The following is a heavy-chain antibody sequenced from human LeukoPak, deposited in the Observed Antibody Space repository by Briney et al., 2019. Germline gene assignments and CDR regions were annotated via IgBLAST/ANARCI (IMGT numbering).Heavy chain of an antibody. V-gene: IGHV1-69*05. Sequence: ASVKVSCKASGGTFISYAISWVRQAPGQGLEWMGGIIPIFGTANYAQKFQGRVTMTRDMSTSTVYMELSSLRSEDTAVYYCARGPGQLVPVRYYYMDVWGKGTTVTVSS. D-gene: IGHD6-6*01. CDR2: IIPIFGTA. J-gene: IGHJ6*03. CDR1: GGTFISYA. CDR3: ARGPGQLVPVRYYYMDV.